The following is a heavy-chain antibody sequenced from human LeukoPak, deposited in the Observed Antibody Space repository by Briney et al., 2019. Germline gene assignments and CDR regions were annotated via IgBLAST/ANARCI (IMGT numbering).Heavy chain of an antibody. CDR3: AKDGGLWVSAHWGDS. J-gene: IGHJ4*02. Sequence: GRSLRLSCAASGCTFSSYTMSWVRQAPGKGLEWVSTITTSDGNTYYADSVKGRFTVSRDNSKNTLFLQMNSLRAEDTAVYYCAKDGGLWVSAHWGDSWGRGTLVTVSS. CDR2: ITTSDGNT. CDR1: GCTFSSYT. D-gene: IGHD7-27*01. V-gene: IGHV3-23*01.